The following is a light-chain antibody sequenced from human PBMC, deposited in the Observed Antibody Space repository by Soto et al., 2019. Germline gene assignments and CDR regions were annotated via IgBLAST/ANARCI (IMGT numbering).Light chain of an antibody. V-gene: IGLV2-14*01. CDR1: NTDLGVYGY. J-gene: IGLJ1*01. CDR3: FSKISGFVYG. CDR2: DVN. Sequence: QSVLAQPASVSGSFGQSITISCSGPNTDLGVYGYVSWYQHHPGKAPKLLIYDVNSRPSGISDRFSGSKSGDTASLTISGLQAEDEADYFCFSKISGFVYGFGTGTKVT.